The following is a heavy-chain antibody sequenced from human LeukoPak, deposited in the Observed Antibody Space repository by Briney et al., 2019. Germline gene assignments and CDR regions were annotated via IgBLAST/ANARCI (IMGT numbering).Heavy chain of an antibody. CDR2: IYYSGST. CDR1: GGSISSSSYY. V-gene: IGHV4-39*07. CDR3: ARYQPHYGDYKGRTLRTFDY. D-gene: IGHD4-17*01. J-gene: IGHJ4*02. Sequence: SETLSLTCTVSGGSISSSSYYWGWIRQPPGKGLEWIGSIYYSGSTYYNPSLKSRVTISVDTSKNQFSLKLSSVTAADTAVYYCARYQPHYGDYKGRTLRTFDYWGQGTLVTVSS.